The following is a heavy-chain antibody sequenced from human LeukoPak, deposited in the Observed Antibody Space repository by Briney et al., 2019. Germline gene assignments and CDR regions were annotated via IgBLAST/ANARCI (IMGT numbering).Heavy chain of an antibody. CDR3: ARAQHRGWGFDY. J-gene: IGHJ4*02. Sequence: GGSLRLSCAASGFTFSSYAMHWVRQAPGKGLEWVALIAYDGSYKYYADSLKGRFTISRDTSKNTLYLQMTSLRTEDTAVYYCARAQHRGWGFDYWGQGTLVTVSS. CDR1: GFTFSSYA. CDR2: IAYDGSYK. V-gene: IGHV3-30*04. D-gene: IGHD1-26*01.